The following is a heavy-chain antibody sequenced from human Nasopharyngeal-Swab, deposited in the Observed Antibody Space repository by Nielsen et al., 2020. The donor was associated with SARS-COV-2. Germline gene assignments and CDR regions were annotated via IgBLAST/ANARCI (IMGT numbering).Heavy chain of an antibody. J-gene: IGHJ5*02. CDR2: INHSGIT. Sequence: SETLSLTCTVYGGSISSYYWSWIRQPPRKGLQWIGYINHSGITKYNPSLKSRVTISLDTSKNQLALKLSSVTAADTAVYYCAGASQVYTSRVNWFDPWGQGTLVTVSS. CDR3: AGASQVYTSRVNWFDP. D-gene: IGHD5-18*01. CDR1: GGSISSYY. V-gene: IGHV4-59*13.